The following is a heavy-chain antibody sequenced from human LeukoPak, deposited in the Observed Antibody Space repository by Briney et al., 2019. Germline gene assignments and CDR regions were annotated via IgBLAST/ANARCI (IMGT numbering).Heavy chain of an antibody. Sequence: GGSLRLSCAASGFTFSSYAMSWVRQAPGKGLEWVSVISGSGGTTYYADSVKGRFAISRDSSKNTLYLQMNSLRAEDGAVYYCAKSPVTIAAAGGYYFDYWGQGILVTVSS. CDR1: GFTFSSYA. CDR3: AKSPVTIAAAGGYYFDY. J-gene: IGHJ4*02. CDR2: ISGSGGTT. V-gene: IGHV3-23*01. D-gene: IGHD6-13*01.